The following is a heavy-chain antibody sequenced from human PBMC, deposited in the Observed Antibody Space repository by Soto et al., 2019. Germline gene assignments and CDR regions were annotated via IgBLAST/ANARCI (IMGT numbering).Heavy chain of an antibody. CDR1: GFTFGDYA. J-gene: IGHJ5*02. D-gene: IGHD6-19*01. V-gene: IGHV3-49*03. CDR3: TRAGSGWSNWFDP. Sequence: PGGSLRLSCTASGFTFGDYAMSWFRQAPGKGLEWVGFIRSKAYGGTTEYAASVKGRFTISRDDSKSIAYLQMNSLKTEDTAVYYCTRAGSGWSNWFDPWGQGTLVTVSS. CDR2: IRSKAYGGTT.